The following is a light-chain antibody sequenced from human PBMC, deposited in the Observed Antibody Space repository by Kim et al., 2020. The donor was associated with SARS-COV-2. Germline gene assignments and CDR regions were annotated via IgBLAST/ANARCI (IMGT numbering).Light chain of an antibody. CDR1: QSINTY. J-gene: IGKJ4*01. CDR3: QQSHTAPLLT. Sequence: DIQMTQSPSSLAASVGDRVTIACRASQSINTYLNWYQQEPGEAPKLLIYAASTLQSGVPSRFSGSGSGTDFTLTISSLQPEDFAIYYCQQSHTAPLLTFGGGTKVDIK. CDR2: AAS. V-gene: IGKV1-39*01.